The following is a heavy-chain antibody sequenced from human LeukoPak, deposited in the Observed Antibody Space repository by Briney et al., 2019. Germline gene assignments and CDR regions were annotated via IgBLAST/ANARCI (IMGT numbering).Heavy chain of an antibody. J-gene: IGHJ3*02. Sequence: GGSLRLSCAASGFSFKTYSMNWVRQAPGKGLEWVSFINSRSSTIYYADSVKGRFTISRDNSKNSLYLQMNSLRAEDTAVYYCTSRTGTGDAFRPFHIWGQGTMVTVSS. CDR3: TSRTGTGDAFRPFHI. D-gene: IGHD2-21*02. V-gene: IGHV3-48*04. CDR1: GFSFKTYS. CDR2: INSRSSTI.